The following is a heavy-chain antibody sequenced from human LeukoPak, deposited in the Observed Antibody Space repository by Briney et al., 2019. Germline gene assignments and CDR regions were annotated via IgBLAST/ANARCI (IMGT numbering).Heavy chain of an antibody. D-gene: IGHD6-6*01. CDR1: GYTFTNYY. Sequence: VSVKVSCKASGYTFTNYYIHWVRQAPGRGLEWMGIIDPSGGSTTYAQNFQGRVTMTRETPTSTVYMNLTSLRSEDTAVYYCARSEFSRAIYFDPWGQGTLVTVSS. V-gene: IGHV1-46*01. J-gene: IGHJ5*02. CDR3: ARSEFSRAIYFDP. CDR2: IDPSGGST.